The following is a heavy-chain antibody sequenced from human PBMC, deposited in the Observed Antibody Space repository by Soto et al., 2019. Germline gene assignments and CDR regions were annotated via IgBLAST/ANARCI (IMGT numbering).Heavy chain of an antibody. Sequence: AGGSLRLCWAAAGGTCSSYARRWVRQAPGKGLEWVAVISYDGSNKYYADSVKGRFTISRDNSKNTLYLQMNSLRAEDTAVYYCARDYYRFNSGYGFSMDVWGQGTTVTVSS. V-gene: IGHV3-30-3*01. CDR3: ARDYYRFNSGYGFSMDV. CDR1: GGTCSSYA. D-gene: IGHD5-12*01. CDR2: ISYDGSNK. J-gene: IGHJ6*02.